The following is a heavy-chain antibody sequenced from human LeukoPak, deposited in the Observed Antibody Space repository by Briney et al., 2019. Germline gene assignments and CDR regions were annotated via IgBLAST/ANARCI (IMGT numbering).Heavy chain of an antibody. Sequence: GASVKVSCKASGGTFGSYAISWVRQAPGQGLEWMGRIIPIFGIANYAQKFQGRVTITADKSTSTAYMELSSLRSEDTAVYYCARAVGSGWNYFDYWGQGTLVTVYS. D-gene: IGHD6-19*01. CDR3: ARAVGSGWNYFDY. V-gene: IGHV1-69*04. CDR1: GGTFGSYA. CDR2: IIPIFGIA. J-gene: IGHJ4*02.